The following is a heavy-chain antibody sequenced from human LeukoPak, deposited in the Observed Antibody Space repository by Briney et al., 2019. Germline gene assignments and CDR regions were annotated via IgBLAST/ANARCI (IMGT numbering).Heavy chain of an antibody. CDR1: GFTYSSLA. CDR3: AREGTYYDSSGYYVS. Sequence: PGGSLRLSCAASGFTYSSLAMTWVRQAPGKGLEWVSGISGSGGKTYYADSVKGRFTLSRDNSNRTLFLEMSSLRVEDTAVYYCAREGTYYDSSGYYVSWGQGTLVTVSA. D-gene: IGHD3-22*01. V-gene: IGHV3-23*01. J-gene: IGHJ5*02. CDR2: ISGSGGKT.